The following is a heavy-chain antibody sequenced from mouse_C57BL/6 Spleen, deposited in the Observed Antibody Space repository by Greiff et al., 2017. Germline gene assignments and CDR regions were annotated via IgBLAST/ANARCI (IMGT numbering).Heavy chain of an antibody. CDR1: GYTFTSYW. Sequence: QVQLQQPGAELVRPGSSVKLSCKASGYTFTSYWMDWVKQRPGQGLEWIGNIYPSDSETHYNQKFKDKATLTVDKSSSTAYMQLSSLTSEDSAVYYCARANWEGHYWGQGTTLTVSS. CDR2: IYPSDSET. V-gene: IGHV1-61*01. CDR3: ARANWEGHY. D-gene: IGHD4-1*02. J-gene: IGHJ2*01.